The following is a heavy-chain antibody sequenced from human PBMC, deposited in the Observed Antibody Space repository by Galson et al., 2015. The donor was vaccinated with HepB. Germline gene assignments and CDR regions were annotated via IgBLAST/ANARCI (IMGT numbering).Heavy chain of an antibody. D-gene: IGHD6-19*01. CDR1: GFTFRSYA. J-gene: IGHJ4*02. CDR3: ARTIAVAAPFQY. CDR2: ISYDGSNQ. V-gene: IGHV3-30-3*01. Sequence: SLRLSCAASGFTFRSYALHWVRQPPGKGLEWVAVISYDGSNQYYTDSVKGRFTISRDNSKNTLYLQMTSLRTEDTAVYYCARTIAVAAPFQYWGQGTLVTVSS.